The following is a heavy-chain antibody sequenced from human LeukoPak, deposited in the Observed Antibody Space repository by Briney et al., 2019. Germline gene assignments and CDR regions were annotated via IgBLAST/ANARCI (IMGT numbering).Heavy chain of an antibody. D-gene: IGHD3-10*01. J-gene: IGHJ4*02. CDR2: ISSRSRTI. CDR1: GFNFNSYS. CDR3: ARDGSGRVPEMSAPDY. Sequence: GGSLRLSCAASGFNFNSYSMNWLRQAPGKGLEWVSYISSRSRTIYYADSVKGRFTISRDNAKNSLYLQMNSLRAEDTAVYYCARDGSGRVPEMSAPDYWGQGTLVTVSS. V-gene: IGHV3-48*01.